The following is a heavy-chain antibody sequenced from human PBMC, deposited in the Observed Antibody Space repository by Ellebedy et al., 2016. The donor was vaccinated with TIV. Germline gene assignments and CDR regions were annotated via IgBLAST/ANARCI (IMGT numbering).Heavy chain of an antibody. D-gene: IGHD2-2*01. J-gene: IGHJ2*01. V-gene: IGHV3-21*01. Sequence: GGSLRLSCAASGFTFSSYSMNWVRQAPGKGLEWVSSISSSSSYIYYADSVKGRFTISRDNAKNSLYLQMNSLRAEDTAVYYCARVPRSELAPMAPNWYFDLWGRGTMVTVSS. CDR2: ISSSSSYI. CDR3: ARVPRSELAPMAPNWYFDL. CDR1: GFTFSSYS.